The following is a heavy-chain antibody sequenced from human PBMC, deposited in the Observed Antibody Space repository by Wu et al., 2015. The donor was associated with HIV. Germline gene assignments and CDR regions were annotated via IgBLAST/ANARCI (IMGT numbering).Heavy chain of an antibody. J-gene: IGHJ6*03. Sequence: QVQLVQSGAEVKKPGSSVKVSCKASGGTFSNYAISWVRQAPGQGLEWMGGIIPIFGTANYAQKFQGRVTITADESTSTAYMELSSLRSEDTAVYYCARGRDGYKNPDYYYYMDVWGKGTTVTVSS. CDR2: IIPIFGTA. CDR1: GGTFSNYA. V-gene: IGHV1-69*12. CDR3: ARGRDGYKNPDYYYYMDV. D-gene: IGHD5-24*01.